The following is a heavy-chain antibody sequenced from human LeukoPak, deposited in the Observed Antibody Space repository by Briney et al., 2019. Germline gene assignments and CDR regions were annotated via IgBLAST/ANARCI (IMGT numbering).Heavy chain of an antibody. Sequence: GGSLRLSCAASGFTVSSNYMSWVRQAPGKGLEWVSVIYSGGSTYYADSVKGRFTISRDNSKNTLYLQMNSLRAEDTAVYYCARRRGFGELLPFDYWGQVTLVTDSS. J-gene: IGHJ4*02. CDR3: ARRRGFGELLPFDY. V-gene: IGHV3-66*01. CDR1: GFTVSSNY. D-gene: IGHD3-10*01. CDR2: IYSGGST.